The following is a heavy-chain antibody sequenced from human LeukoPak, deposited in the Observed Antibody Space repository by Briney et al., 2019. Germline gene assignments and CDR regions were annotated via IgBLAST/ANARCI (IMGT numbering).Heavy chain of an antibody. Sequence: ASPTLSLTCTVDGGSISRYYCSWVRQAPGKGQVWLGFIYYSGSTCLNPSLKSRGTISVDTSKNQFSLRLNSVTAADTAVYYCARSGNVDGAFDIWGQGTMVTVSS. CDR3: ARSGNVDGAFDI. J-gene: IGHJ3*02. D-gene: IGHD3-10*01. CDR2: IYYSGST. CDR1: GGSISRYY. V-gene: IGHV4-59*01.